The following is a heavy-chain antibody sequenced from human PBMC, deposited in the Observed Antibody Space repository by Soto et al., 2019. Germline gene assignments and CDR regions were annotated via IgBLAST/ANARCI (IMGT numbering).Heavy chain of an antibody. CDR3: AKDRTGSSWYGFVYFDY. D-gene: IGHD6-13*01. CDR1: GITFSSNA. Sequence: EVQLMETGGGLVQPGGSLRLSCAASGITFSSNAMSWVRQAPGKGLEWVSAISGSGGSTYYADSVKGRFNNSRDNPKTTLYLQMNSLRAENTAVYYCAKDRTGSSWYGFVYFDYWGQGTLVTVSS. CDR2: ISGSGGST. J-gene: IGHJ4*02. V-gene: IGHV3-23*01.